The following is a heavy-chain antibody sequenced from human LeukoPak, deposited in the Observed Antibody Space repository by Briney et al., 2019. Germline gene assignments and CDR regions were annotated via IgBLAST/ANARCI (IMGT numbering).Heavy chain of an antibody. CDR3: AREGYYYDSSGYYNWFDP. Sequence: PSETLSLTCIVSGGSISSYYWSWLRQPPGKGLEWIGYIYYSGSTNYNPSLKSRVTISVDTSKNQFSLKLSSVTAADTAVYYCAREGYYYDSSGYYNWFDPWGQGTLVTVSS. D-gene: IGHD3-22*01. V-gene: IGHV4-59*01. CDR1: GGSISSYY. J-gene: IGHJ5*02. CDR2: IYYSGST.